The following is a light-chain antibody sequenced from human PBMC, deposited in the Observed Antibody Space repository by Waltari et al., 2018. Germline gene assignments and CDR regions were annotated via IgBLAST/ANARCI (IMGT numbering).Light chain of an antibody. CDR2: RNN. CDR3: ASWDDSLNGPV. CDR1: TPSTGLNT. Sequence: QSVLPQPPSTSGTPGTRVLIPCAGSTPSTGLNTVNWYQQLPGTAPPVLIYRNNQRPSGVPDRFSGSKSGTSASLAISGLQSADEATYYCASWDDSLNGPVFGGGTKLTVL. J-gene: IGLJ3*02. V-gene: IGLV1-44*01.